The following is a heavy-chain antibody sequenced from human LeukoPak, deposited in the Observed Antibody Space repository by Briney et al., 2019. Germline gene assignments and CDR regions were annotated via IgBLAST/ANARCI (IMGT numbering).Heavy chain of an antibody. Sequence: SETLSLPCAVYNGSFSDYYWSWVRQSPEKGLEWIAEMHHSGRTNYNPSLQNRVTISIDTSKNQFSLKLNSVTAADTAVYYCARGISHSHGSIDFWGQGTLVTVSS. CDR1: NGSFSDYY. CDR2: MHHSGRT. V-gene: IGHV4-34*01. J-gene: IGHJ4*02. D-gene: IGHD5-18*01. CDR3: ARGISHSHGSIDF.